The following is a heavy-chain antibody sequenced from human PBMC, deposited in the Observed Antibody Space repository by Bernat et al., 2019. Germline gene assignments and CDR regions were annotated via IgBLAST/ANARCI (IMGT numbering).Heavy chain of an antibody. CDR2: INPNSGGT. J-gene: IGHJ5*02. CDR1: GYTFTGYY. Sequence: QVQLVQSGAEVKKPGASVKVSCKASGYTFTGYYMHWVRQAPGQGLEWMGWINPNSGGTNYAQKFQGWVTVTRDTSVNTDYMELSGLSSDESAVYYWARSGDYLPRTNWFDPWGQGTMVTVAS. CDR3: ARSGDYLPRTNWFDP. D-gene: IGHD2-21*02. V-gene: IGHV1-2*04.